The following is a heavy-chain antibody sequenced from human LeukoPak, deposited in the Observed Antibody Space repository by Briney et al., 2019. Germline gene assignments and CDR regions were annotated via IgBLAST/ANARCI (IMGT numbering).Heavy chain of an antibody. CDR1: GFTLTTYA. V-gene: IGHV3-23*01. CDR3: AKDRSCSGSSCNVGS. J-gene: IGHJ3*01. D-gene: IGHD2-2*01. CDR2: FGASRGPT. Sequence: TGGSLRLSCAASGFTLTTYAVSWVRQAPGKGLEWVSTFGASRGPTLYADSVKGRFTISRDNSKNTLFLQMNGLRAEDTAVYYCAKDRSCSGSSCNVGSWGQGTMVTVSS.